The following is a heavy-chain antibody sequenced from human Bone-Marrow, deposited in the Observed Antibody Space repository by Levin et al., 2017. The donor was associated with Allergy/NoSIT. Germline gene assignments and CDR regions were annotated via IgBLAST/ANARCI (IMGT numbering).Heavy chain of an antibody. V-gene: IGHV3-7*04. CDR2: IKQEGSEK. CDR1: GFTFSSYW. J-gene: IGHJ6*02. D-gene: IGHD6-19*01. Sequence: PGGSLRLSCAASGFTFSSYWMSWVRQAPGKGLEWVANIKQEGSEKYYVDSVKGRFTISRDNAKNSLYLQMNSLRAEDTAVYYCASDAVSGWYNYYGMDVWGQGTTVTVSS. CDR3: ASDAVSGWYNYYGMDV.